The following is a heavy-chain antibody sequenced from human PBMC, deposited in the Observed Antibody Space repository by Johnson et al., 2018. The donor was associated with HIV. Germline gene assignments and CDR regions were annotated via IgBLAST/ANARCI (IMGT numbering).Heavy chain of an antibody. CDR1: GFTFSSYA. J-gene: IGHJ3*02. V-gene: IGHV3-30*14. CDR3: AGGVAVAFDI. CDR2: ISYDGSNK. D-gene: IGHD6-19*01. Sequence: QVQLVESGGGWVKPGGSLRLSCAASGFTFSSYAMHWVRQAPGKGLEWVAVISYDGSNKYYADSVKGRFTISRDNSKNTLYVQMNSLRAEDTAVYYCAGGVAVAFDIWGPGTMVTVSS.